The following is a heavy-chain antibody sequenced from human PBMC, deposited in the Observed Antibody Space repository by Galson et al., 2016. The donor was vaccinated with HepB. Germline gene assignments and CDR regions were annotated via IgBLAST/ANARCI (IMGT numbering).Heavy chain of an antibody. D-gene: IGHD3-10*01. CDR1: GDSVFNTNAG. CDR3: ARSYLLGRGFGS. Sequence: CAISGDSVFNTNAGWNWVRQSPSRGLEWLGRTYYRSDWRSDYADSVKGRITINPDTSKNHFSLHLNSVTPEDTAVDYCARSYLLGRGFGSWGQGTLVTVSS. V-gene: IGHV6-1*01. J-gene: IGHJ4*02. CDR2: TYYRSDWRS.